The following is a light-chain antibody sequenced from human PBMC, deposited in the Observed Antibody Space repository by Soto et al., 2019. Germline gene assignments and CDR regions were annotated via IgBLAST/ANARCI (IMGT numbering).Light chain of an antibody. CDR2: EVN. Sequence: QSALTQPPSASGSPGQSVTISCTGTSSDVSAHNFVSWYQHHPGKAPKLMIYEVNRRPSGVPDRFSGSKSGSTASLTVSGLQPEDEADYYCSSYRGNYNWVFGGGTKLTVL. J-gene: IGLJ3*02. CDR1: SSDVSAHNF. V-gene: IGLV2-8*01. CDR3: SSYRGNYNWV.